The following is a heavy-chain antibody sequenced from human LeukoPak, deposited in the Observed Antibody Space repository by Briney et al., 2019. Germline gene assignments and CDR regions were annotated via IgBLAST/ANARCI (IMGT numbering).Heavy chain of an antibody. J-gene: IGHJ4*02. CDR1: GFTVSSNY. Sequence: GGSLRLSRAASGFTVSSNYMSWVRQAPGKGLEWVSVIYSGGSTYYADSVKGRFTISRDNSKNTLYLQMNSLRAEDTAVYYCARDLTESNWGEGTLVTDSS. V-gene: IGHV3-66*02. CDR3: ARDLTESN. CDR2: IYSGGST.